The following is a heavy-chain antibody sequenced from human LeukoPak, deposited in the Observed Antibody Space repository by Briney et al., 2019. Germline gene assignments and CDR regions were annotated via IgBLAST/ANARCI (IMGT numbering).Heavy chain of an antibody. CDR2: INPNSGGT. CDR1: GYTFTGYY. J-gene: IGHJ6*02. Sequence: ASVKVSCKASGYTFTGYYIHWVRQAPGQGLEWMGWINPNSGGTNYAQKFQGRVTMNRDTSISTAYMELSRLRSDDTAVYYCARVQGYSSSWYWVYYYGMDVWGQGTTVTVSS. V-gene: IGHV1-2*02. CDR3: ARVQGYSSSWYWVYYYGMDV. D-gene: IGHD6-13*01.